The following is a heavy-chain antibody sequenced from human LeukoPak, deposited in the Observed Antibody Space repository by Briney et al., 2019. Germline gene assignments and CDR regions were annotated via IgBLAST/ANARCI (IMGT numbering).Heavy chain of an antibody. CDR3: ARDYGDYWWYFDL. V-gene: IGHV3-48*03. CDR1: GFTFSTYV. Sequence: GGSLRLSCAASGFTFSTYVMNWVPQAPGQGLEWVSYISGSGSTIYYADSVQGRFTISRDNAKNSLYLQMNSLRAEDTAVYYCARDYGDYWWYFDLWGRGTLVTVSS. CDR2: ISGSGSTI. D-gene: IGHD4-17*01. J-gene: IGHJ2*01.